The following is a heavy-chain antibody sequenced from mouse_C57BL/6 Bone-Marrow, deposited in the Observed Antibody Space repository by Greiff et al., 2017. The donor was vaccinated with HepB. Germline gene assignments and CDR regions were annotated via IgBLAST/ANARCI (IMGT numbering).Heavy chain of an antibody. CDR2: INPNNGGT. CDR3: ARRITTVVGPFFDY. J-gene: IGHJ2*01. V-gene: IGHV1-18*01. D-gene: IGHD1-1*01. CDR1: GYTFTDYN. Sequence: DVKLQESGPELVKPGASVKIPCKASGYTFTDYNMDWVKQSHGKSLEWIGDINPNNGGTIYNQKFKGKATLTVDKSSSTAYMELRSLTSEDTAVYYCARRITTVVGPFFDYWGQGTTLTVSS.